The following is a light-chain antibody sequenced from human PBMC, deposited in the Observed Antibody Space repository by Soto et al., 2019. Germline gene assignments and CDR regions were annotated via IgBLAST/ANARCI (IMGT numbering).Light chain of an antibody. CDR3: SSYKSSSTYV. J-gene: IGLJ1*01. CDR1: SSDVGGYNY. V-gene: IGLV2-14*01. CDR2: DVS. Sequence: QSVLTQPASVSGSPGQSITISCTGTSSDVGGYNYVSWYQQHPGKAPKLMIYDVSNRPSGVSNRFSGSKSGNTASLTSSGLQAEDEADYYCSSYKSSSTYVFGTGTKLTVL.